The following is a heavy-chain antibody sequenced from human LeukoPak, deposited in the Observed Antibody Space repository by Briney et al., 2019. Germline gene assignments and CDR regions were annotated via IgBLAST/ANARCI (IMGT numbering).Heavy chain of an antibody. CDR3: ARVGGEGYCSSTNCFATY. CDR2: ISSRTSTI. V-gene: IGHV3-48*02. D-gene: IGHD2-2*01. CDR1: GFALSTYS. J-gene: IGHJ4*02. Sequence: GGSLRLSCEASGFALSTYSMNWVRQAPGKGLEWVSYISSRTSTIYYADFVKGRFTISRDNAKNSLYLQMNSLRDEDTAVYYCARVGGEGYCSSTNCFATYWGQGTLVTVSS.